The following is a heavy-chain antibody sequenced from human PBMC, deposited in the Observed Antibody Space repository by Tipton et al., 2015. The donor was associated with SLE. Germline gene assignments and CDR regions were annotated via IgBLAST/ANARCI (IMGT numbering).Heavy chain of an antibody. CDR3: ARGNASSGFYWYFDL. D-gene: IGHD6-19*01. CDR2: ISWNSGSI. V-gene: IGHV3-9*01. Sequence: LSLTCAASGFTFDDYAMHWVRQAPGKGLEWVSGISWNSGSIGYADSVKGRFTISRDNAKNSLYLQMNSLRAEDTALYYCARGNASSGFYWYFDLWGRGTLVTVSS. CDR1: GFTFDDYA. J-gene: IGHJ2*01.